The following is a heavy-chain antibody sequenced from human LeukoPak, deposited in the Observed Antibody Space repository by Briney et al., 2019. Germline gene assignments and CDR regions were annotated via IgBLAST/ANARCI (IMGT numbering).Heavy chain of an antibody. CDR3: ATSRGYDSSGYRYYFDY. J-gene: IGHJ4*02. D-gene: IGHD3-22*01. CDR1: GYTFTSYD. Sequence: ASVKVSCKASGYTFTSYDINWVRQATGQGLEWMGWMNPNSGNTGYAQKFQGRVTMTRNTSISTAYMELSSLRSEDTAVYYCATSRGYDSSGYRYYFDYWGQGTLVTVSS. V-gene: IGHV1-8*01. CDR2: MNPNSGNT.